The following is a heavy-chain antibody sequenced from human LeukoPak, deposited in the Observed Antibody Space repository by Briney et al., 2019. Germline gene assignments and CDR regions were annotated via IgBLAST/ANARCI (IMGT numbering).Heavy chain of an antibody. CDR1: GYTFTGYY. Sequence: GASVKVSCKASGYTFTGYYMHWVRQAPGQGLEWMGWINPNGGGTNYAQKFQGRVTMTRDTSISTAYMELSRLRSDDTAVYYCARDGGYCSSTSCYGWIDYWGQGTLVTVSS. D-gene: IGHD2-2*01. J-gene: IGHJ4*02. CDR2: INPNGGGT. V-gene: IGHV1-2*02. CDR3: ARDGGYCSSTSCYGWIDY.